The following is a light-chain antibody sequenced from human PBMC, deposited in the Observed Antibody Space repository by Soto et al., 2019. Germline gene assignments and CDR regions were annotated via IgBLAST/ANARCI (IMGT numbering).Light chain of an antibody. Sequence: QLVLTQSPSASASLGASVKLTCTLSSGHSSYAIAWHQQQPEKGPRYLMKLNSDGSHSKWDWIPDRFSGSSSGAERYLTISSLQSQDEADSYCQTWGTGIHYVFGTGTKLTVL. CDR3: QTWGTGIHYV. V-gene: IGLV4-69*01. CDR2: LNSDGSH. CDR1: SGHSSYA. J-gene: IGLJ1*01.